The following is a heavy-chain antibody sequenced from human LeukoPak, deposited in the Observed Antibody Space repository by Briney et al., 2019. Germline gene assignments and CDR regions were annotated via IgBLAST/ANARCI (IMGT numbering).Heavy chain of an antibody. CDR1: GGSISSSSYY. J-gene: IGHJ4*02. Sequence: SETLSLTCTVSGGSISSSSYYWGWIRQPPGKGLEWIGSIYYSGSTYYNPSLKSRVTISVDTSKNQFSLKLSSVTAADTAVYYCARAQGDSSGYWDCWGQGTLVTVSS. CDR3: ARAQGDSSGYWDC. V-gene: IGHV4-39*07. CDR2: IYYSGST. D-gene: IGHD3-22*01.